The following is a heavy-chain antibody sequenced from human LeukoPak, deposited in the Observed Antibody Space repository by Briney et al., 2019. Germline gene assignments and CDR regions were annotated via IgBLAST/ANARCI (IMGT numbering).Heavy chain of an antibody. Sequence: GGSLRLSCSASGFTFSSYAISWVRQAPGKGLEWVSIISGSGGSTYYADSVKGRFTISRDNSMNTLYLQMNSLRAEDTAVYYCARDGSLRENDYWGQGTLVTVSS. CDR2: ISGSGGST. CDR3: ARDGSLRENDY. D-gene: IGHD2-21*02. V-gene: IGHV3-23*01. CDR1: GFTFSSYA. J-gene: IGHJ4*02.